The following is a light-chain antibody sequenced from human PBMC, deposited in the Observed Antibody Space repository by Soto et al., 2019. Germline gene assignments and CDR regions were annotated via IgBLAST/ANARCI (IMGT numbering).Light chain of an antibody. CDR3: QQYDNLPIT. V-gene: IGKV1-33*01. CDR2: DAS. CDR1: EDITND. Sequence: TQMTQSPSSLSASVEDRVTITCQASEDITNDLNWYQQRPGKAPKVLIYDASTLETGVPSRFSGSGYGTHFTLTISSLHPEDFAVYYCQQYDNLPITFGQGTRLE. J-gene: IGKJ5*01.